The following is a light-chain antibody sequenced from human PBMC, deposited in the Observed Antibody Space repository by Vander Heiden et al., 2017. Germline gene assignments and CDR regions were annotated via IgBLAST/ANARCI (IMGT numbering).Light chain of an antibody. CDR3: QSYDRGLSGSV. Sequence: QSVLTPPPSVSGAPGQRVTISCTGSSSNIGAGYDVHWYQQLPVTAPKLLIYVDNNRASGVPGRFSGSKSGTSASLAITGLQAEDEADYFCQSYDRGLSGSVFGGGTKLTVL. J-gene: IGLJ2*01. CDR1: SSNIGAGYD. CDR2: VDN. V-gene: IGLV1-40*01.